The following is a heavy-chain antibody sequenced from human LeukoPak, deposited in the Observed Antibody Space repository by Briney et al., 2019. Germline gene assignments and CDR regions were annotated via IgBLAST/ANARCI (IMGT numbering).Heavy chain of an antibody. CDR2: IHHDGTT. J-gene: IGHJ4*02. D-gene: IGHD5-18*01. Sequence: SETLSLTCGVSGHSLSSDYYWGWSRQPPGKRLEWIGTIHHDGTTYDNPSLKSRVAISVDTSKNQFSLKVKSVTAADTAVYYCARVFDTTMGPFDYWGQGTLVTVSS. CDR1: GHSLSSDYY. CDR3: ARVFDTTMGPFDY. V-gene: IGHV4-38-2*01.